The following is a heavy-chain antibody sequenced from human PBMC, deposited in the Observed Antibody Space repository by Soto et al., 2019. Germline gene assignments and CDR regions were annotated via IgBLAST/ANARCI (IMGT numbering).Heavy chain of an antibody. D-gene: IGHD3-3*01. J-gene: IGHJ3*02. V-gene: IGHV3-23*01. CDR3: AKAKLEYRGAFDI. CDR1: GFTFSSYA. Sequence: EVQLLESGGGLVQPGGSLRLSCAASGFTFSSYAMSWVRQAPGKGLEWVSAISGSGGSTYYADSVKGRFTISRDNSKNTLYLQMNSLRAEYTAVYYCAKAKLEYRGAFDIWGQGTMVTVSS. CDR2: ISGSGGST.